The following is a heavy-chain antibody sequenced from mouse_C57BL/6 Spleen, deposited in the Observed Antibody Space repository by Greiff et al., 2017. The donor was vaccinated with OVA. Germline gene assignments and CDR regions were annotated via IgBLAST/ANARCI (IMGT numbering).Heavy chain of an antibody. J-gene: IGHJ4*01. D-gene: IGHD2-4*01. V-gene: IGHV1-9*01. CDR1: GYTFTGYW. CDR2: ILPGSGST. Sequence: VQLQQSGAELMKPGASVKLSCKATGYTFTGYWIEWVKQRPGHGLEWIGEILPGSGSTTYNEKFKGKATFTADTSSNTAYMQLSSLTTEDSASYYCEGGYDYGRDYYAMDDWGQGTSGTVSS. CDR3: EGGYDYGRDYYAMDD.